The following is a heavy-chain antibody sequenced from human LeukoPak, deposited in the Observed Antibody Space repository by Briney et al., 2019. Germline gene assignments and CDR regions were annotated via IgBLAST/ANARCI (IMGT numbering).Heavy chain of an antibody. V-gene: IGHV3-48*04. Sequence: GGSLRLSCAASGFTFSSYSVNWVRQAPGKGLEWVSYISSSSSTIYYADSVKGRFTISRDNAKNSLYLQMNSLRAEDTAVYYCARDRIQLRGIDAFDIWGQGTMVSVSS. CDR2: ISSSSSTI. J-gene: IGHJ3*02. D-gene: IGHD5-18*01. CDR3: ARDRIQLRGIDAFDI. CDR1: GFTFSSYS.